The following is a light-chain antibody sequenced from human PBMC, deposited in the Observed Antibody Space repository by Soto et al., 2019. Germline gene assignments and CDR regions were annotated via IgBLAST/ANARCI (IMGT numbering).Light chain of an antibody. CDR1: QSVDSTS. CDR3: QQRKT. CDR2: GAS. Sequence: EIVLTQSPGTLSLSPGERATLSCRASQSVDSTSLAWYQQIPGQAPRLVIYGASTRATGIPDRFSGSGSGTDFTLTISRLAPEDSAVYYCQQRKTFGQGTKVELK. J-gene: IGKJ1*01. V-gene: IGKV3-20*01.